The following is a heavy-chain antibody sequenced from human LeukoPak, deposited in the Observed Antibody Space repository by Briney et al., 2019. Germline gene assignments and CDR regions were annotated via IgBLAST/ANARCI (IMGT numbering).Heavy chain of an antibody. J-gene: IGHJ4*02. Sequence: GGSLRLSCAASGFTFSNYAMSWVRQAPGKGLEWVSYISSSGSTIYYADSVKGRFTISRDNAKNSLYLQMNSLRAEDTAVYYCASGDSSSWYPLGWWGQGTLVTVSS. CDR3: ASGDSSSWYPLGW. V-gene: IGHV3-11*04. CDR1: GFTFSNYA. CDR2: ISSSGSTI. D-gene: IGHD6-13*01.